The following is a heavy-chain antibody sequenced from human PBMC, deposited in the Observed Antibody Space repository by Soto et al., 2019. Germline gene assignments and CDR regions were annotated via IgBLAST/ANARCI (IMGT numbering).Heavy chain of an antibody. CDR2: IWYDGSNK. Sequence: GGSLRLSCAASGFTFSSYGMHWVRQAPGKGLEWVAVIWYDGSNKYYADSVKGRFTISRDNSKNTLYLQMNSLRAEDTAVYYCARDQIAAPSIAQFDPWGQGTLVTVSS. V-gene: IGHV3-33*01. CDR3: ARDQIAAPSIAQFDP. CDR1: GFTFSSYG. D-gene: IGHD6-6*01. J-gene: IGHJ5*02.